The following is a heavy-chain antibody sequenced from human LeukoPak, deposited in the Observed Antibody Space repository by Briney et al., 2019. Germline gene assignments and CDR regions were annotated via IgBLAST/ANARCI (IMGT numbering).Heavy chain of an antibody. CDR1: GYSISSGYS. CDR2: IYHSGST. Sequence: SETLSLTCAVSGYSISSGYSWGWIRQPPGEGLEWIASIYHSGSTYYNPSIKSRVTISVDTSKNQFSLKLSSVTAADTAVYFCARALGHLSSTSWVDCWGQGTLVTVSS. V-gene: IGHV4-38-2*01. CDR3: ARALGHLSSTSWVDC. J-gene: IGHJ4*02. D-gene: IGHD2-2*01.